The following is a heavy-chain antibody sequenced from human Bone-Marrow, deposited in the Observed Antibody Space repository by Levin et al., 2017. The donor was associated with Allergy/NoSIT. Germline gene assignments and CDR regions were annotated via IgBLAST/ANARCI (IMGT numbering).Heavy chain of an antibody. Sequence: ASVKVSCKASGYTFTGYYMHWVRQAPGQGLEWRGRINPNSGGTSFAQKFQGRVTMARDTSINTAYMELTSLRSDDTAVYYCAKERGNGDWYYDYWGQRTLVTVSS. CDR2: INPNSGGT. CDR3: AKERGNGDWYYDY. V-gene: IGHV1-2*06. CDR1: GYTFTGYY. D-gene: IGHD2-21*02. J-gene: IGHJ4*02.